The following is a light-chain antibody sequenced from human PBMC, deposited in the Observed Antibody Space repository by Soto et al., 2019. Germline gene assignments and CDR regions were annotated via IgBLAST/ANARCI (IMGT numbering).Light chain of an antibody. CDR1: QRVSSY. CDR2: DAS. V-gene: IGKV3-11*01. CDR3: QQRSNWPPVYT. Sequence: EIVLTQSPATLSLSPGERATLSCRASQRVSSYLAWYQQKPGQAPRLLIYDASNRATGIPARFSGSGSGTDFTLTINSLEPEDFAVYYCQQRSNWPPVYTFGQGTKLEIK. J-gene: IGKJ2*01.